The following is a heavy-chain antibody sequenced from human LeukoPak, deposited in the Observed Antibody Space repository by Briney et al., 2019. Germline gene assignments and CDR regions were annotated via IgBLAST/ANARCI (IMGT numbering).Heavy chain of an antibody. V-gene: IGHV1-69*13. CDR1: GYSFTSYG. J-gene: IGHJ4*02. D-gene: IGHD3-22*01. Sequence: GASVKVSCKGSGYSFTSYGVTWVRQAPGPGLEWMGGITPIFGTANYAQKFQGRVTITADESTSTVYMELNSLKSEDTAVYYCARGWDYDSGGRPTAYVYWGQGTRVTVSS. CDR2: ITPIFGTA. CDR3: ARGWDYDSGGRPTAYVY.